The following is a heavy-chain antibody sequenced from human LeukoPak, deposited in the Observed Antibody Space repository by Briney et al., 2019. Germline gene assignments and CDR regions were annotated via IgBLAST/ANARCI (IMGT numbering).Heavy chain of an antibody. J-gene: IGHJ4*02. D-gene: IGHD3-22*01. CDR3: ARGGYDSSGYPMPPGY. V-gene: IGHV4-34*01. CDR1: GGSFSGYY. Sequence: PSETLSLTCAVYGGSFSGYYWSWIREPPGKRLECIGEINHSGTTNYTQSLKGRVTISVDTAKNKFSLKLNSLSAADTAVYYCARGGYDSSGYPMPPGYWGQGTMVSVCS. CDR2: INHSGTT.